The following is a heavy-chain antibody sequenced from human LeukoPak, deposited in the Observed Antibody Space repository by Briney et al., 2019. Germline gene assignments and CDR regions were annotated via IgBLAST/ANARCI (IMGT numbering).Heavy chain of an antibody. J-gene: IGHJ5*02. CDR3: ATFYSSSWYEWFDP. D-gene: IGHD6-13*01. Sequence: GGSLRLSCAASGFTFSDYAMGWVRQAPGKGLDWVSGINSDGTTYYADSVKGRFTISRDNSKNTLYLQMNSLRAEDTAVYYCATFYSSSWYEWFDPWGQGTLVTVSS. CDR2: INSDGTT. CDR1: GFTFSDYA. V-gene: IGHV3-23*01.